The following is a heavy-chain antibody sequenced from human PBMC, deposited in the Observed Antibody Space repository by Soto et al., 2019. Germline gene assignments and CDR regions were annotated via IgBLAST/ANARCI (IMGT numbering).Heavy chain of an antibody. D-gene: IGHD4-17*01. J-gene: IGHJ4*02. CDR3: ARGRIRPPTVTPLSD. CDR2: INHSGST. Sequence: QVQLQQWGAGLLKPSEALSLTCAVYGGSFSGYYWSWIRQPPGKGLEWIGEINHSGSTNYNPSLKSRVTISVDTSKNQFSLKLSSVTAADTAVYYCARGRIRPPTVTPLSDWGQGTLVTVSS. CDR1: GGSFSGYY. V-gene: IGHV4-34*01.